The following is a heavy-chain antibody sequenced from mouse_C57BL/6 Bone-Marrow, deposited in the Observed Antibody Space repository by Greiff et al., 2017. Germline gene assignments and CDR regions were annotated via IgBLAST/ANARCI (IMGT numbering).Heavy chain of an antibody. CDR3: AREGLRRDFDY. D-gene: IGHD2-2*01. CDR1: GYTFPGYW. CDR2: LLPGSGST. Sequence: QVQLQQSGAELMKPGASVKLSCKATGYTFPGYWIEWVKQRPGHGLEWIGELLPGSGSTNYNEKFKGKATFTADTSSNTAYMQLSSLTTEDSAIYYCAREGLRRDFDYWGQGTTLTDSS. V-gene: IGHV1-9*01. J-gene: IGHJ2*01.